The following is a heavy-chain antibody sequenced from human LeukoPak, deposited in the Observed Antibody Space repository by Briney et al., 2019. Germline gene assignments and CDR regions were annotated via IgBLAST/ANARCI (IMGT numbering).Heavy chain of an antibody. CDR1: GYTFTGYY. CDR3: ARRGLEMASAPFDP. CDR2: INPNSGGT. V-gene: IGHV1-2*02. D-gene: IGHD5-24*01. J-gene: IGHJ5*02. Sequence: ASVKVSRKASGYTFTGYYMHWVRQAPGQGLEWMGWINPNSGGTNYAQKFQGRVTMTRDTSISTAYMELSRLRSDDTAVYYCARRGLEMASAPFDPWGQGTLVTVSS.